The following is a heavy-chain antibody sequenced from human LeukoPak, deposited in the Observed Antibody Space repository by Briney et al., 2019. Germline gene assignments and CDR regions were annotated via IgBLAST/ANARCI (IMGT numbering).Heavy chain of an antibody. V-gene: IGHV3-53*01. CDR3: AGETLTGYYGLYGMDV. CDR2: IYSGGST. D-gene: IGHD3-9*01. J-gene: IGHJ6*02. CDR1: GFTVSSNY. Sequence: PGGSLRLSCAASGFTVSSNYMNWVRQAPGKGVEWASVIYSGGSTNYADSVKGRFTVSRDNSKNTLYLQMNSLRGEDTAVYYCAGETLTGYYGLYGMDVWGQGTTVTVSS.